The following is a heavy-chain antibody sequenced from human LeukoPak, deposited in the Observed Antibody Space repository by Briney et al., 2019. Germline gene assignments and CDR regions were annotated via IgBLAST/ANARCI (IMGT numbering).Heavy chain of an antibody. V-gene: IGHV4-31*03. J-gene: IGHJ4*02. CDR3: VRVTLEGSWAHDY. D-gene: IGHD6-13*01. CDR2: IYYSGST. Sequence: PSETLSLTCTVSGGSISSGGYYRSWIRQHPGKGLEWIGYIYYSGSTYYNPSLKSRVTISVDTSKNQFSLKLSSVTAADTAVYYCVRVTLEGSWAHDYWGQGTLVTVSS. CDR1: GGSISSGGYY.